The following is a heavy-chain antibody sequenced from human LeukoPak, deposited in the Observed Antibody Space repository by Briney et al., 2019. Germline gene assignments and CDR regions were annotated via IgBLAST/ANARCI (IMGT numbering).Heavy chain of an antibody. CDR1: GGSISSGGYY. J-gene: IGHJ1*01. CDR2: IYYSGST. Sequence: PSETLSLTCTVSGGSISSGGYYWSWIRQHPGKGLEWIGYIYYSGSTYYNPSLKSRVTISVDTSKNQFSLKLSSVTAADTAVYYCARGIAAAGPAEYFQHWGQGTLVTVSS. CDR3: ARGIAAAGPAEYFQH. D-gene: IGHD6-13*01. V-gene: IGHV4-31*03.